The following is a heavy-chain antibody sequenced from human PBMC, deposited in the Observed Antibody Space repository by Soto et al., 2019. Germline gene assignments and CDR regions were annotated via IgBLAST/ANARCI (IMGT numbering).Heavy chain of an antibody. CDR1: GGTFSSYT. D-gene: IGHD3-22*01. J-gene: IGHJ4*02. CDR2: IIPILGIA. V-gene: IGHV1-69*04. CDR3: ARDPLRNYDSSGYGFDY. Sequence: GASVKVSCKASGGTFSSYTISWVRQAPGQGLEWMGRIIPILGIANYAQKFQGRVTITADKSTSTAYMELSSLRSEDTAVYYCARDPLRNYDSSGYGFDYWGQGTLVTVSS.